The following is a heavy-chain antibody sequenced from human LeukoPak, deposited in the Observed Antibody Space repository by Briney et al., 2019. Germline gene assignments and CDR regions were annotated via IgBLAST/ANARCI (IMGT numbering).Heavy chain of an antibody. D-gene: IGHD6-13*01. J-gene: IGHJ5*02. CDR1: GGSISSGGYS. V-gene: IGHV4-30-4*07. Sequence: PSETLSLTCAVSGGSISSGGYSWSWIRQPPGKGLEWIGYIYYSGSTYYNPSLKSRVTISVDTSKNQFSLKLSSVTAADTAVYYCARAHSSSWYARFDPWGQGTLVTVSS. CDR3: ARAHSSSWYARFDP. CDR2: IYYSGST.